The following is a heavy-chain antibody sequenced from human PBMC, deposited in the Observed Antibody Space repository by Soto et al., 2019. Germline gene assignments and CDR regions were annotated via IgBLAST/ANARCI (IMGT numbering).Heavy chain of an antibody. CDR2: IYYSGST. Sequence: PSETLSLTCTVSGGSISSGGYYWSWIRQHPGKGLEWIGYIYYSGSTYYNPSLKSRVTISVDTSKNQFSLKLSSVTAADTAVYYFARDEDCSGGSCYSGYFQHWGQGTLVTVSS. V-gene: IGHV4-31*03. D-gene: IGHD2-15*01. J-gene: IGHJ1*01. CDR3: ARDEDCSGGSCYSGYFQH. CDR1: GGSISSGGYY.